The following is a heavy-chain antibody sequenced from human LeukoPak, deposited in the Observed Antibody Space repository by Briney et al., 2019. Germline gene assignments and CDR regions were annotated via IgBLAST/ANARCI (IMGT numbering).Heavy chain of an antibody. Sequence: SETLSLTCTVSGGSISSHYLTWIRQPPGQALEWIGYVHYSGSTKYNPSLRNRVTILLDRSKNQFSLKLSSVTAADTAVYYCARDSAPVRTSRYFDLWGRGTLVTASS. CDR2: VHYSGST. CDR1: GGSISSHY. V-gene: IGHV4-59*11. J-gene: IGHJ2*01. D-gene: IGHD1-14*01. CDR3: ARDSAPVRTSRYFDL.